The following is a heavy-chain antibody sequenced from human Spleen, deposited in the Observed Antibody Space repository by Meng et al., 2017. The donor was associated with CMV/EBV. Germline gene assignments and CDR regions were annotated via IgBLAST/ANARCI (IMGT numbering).Heavy chain of an antibody. D-gene: IGHD3-3*01. CDR3: ARGGGTFDY. CDR2: IYSGGTT. V-gene: IGHV3-53*01. CDR1: GFTVSSYY. J-gene: IGHJ4*02. Sequence: GESLKISCAASGFTVSSYYMNWVRQAPGKGLEWVSVIYSGGTTYYADSVKGRFTISRDNSMNTLYLQMNTLRAEDTAVYYCARGGGTFDYWGQGTLVTVSS.